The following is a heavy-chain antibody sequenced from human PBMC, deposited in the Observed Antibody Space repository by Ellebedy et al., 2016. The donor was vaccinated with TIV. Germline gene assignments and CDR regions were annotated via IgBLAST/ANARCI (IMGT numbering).Heavy chain of an antibody. CDR1: GGSISTYY. V-gene: IGHV4-59*01. J-gene: IGHJ3*02. D-gene: IGHD3-22*01. CDR2: IYYSGST. CDR3: ATSYDSSGYYDDDAFDI. Sequence: MPSETLSLTCTVSGGSISTYYWSWIRQPPGKGLEWIGDIYYSGSTKYNPSLKSRVTMSVDTSKKQFSLNLSSVTAADTAVYYCATSYDSSGYYDDDAFDIWGQGTMVTVSS.